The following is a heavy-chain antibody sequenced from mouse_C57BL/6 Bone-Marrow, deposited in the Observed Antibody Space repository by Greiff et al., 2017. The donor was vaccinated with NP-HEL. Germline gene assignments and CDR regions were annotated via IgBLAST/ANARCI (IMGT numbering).Heavy chain of an antibody. D-gene: IGHD1-1*01. CDR3: AREGLRSGYFDV. Sequence: EVQVVESGPSLVRPSQTLSLTCTVTGFSINSDCYWIWIRQFPGNKLEYIGYTFYSGITYYNPSLESRTYITRDTSKNQFSLKLSSVTTEDTATYYCAREGLRSGYFDVWGTGTTVTVSS. CDR2: TFYSGIT. CDR1: GFSINSDCY. V-gene: IGHV3-3*01. J-gene: IGHJ1*03.